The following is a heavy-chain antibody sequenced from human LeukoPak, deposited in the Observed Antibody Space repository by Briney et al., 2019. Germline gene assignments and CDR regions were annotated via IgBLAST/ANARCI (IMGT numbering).Heavy chain of an antibody. D-gene: IGHD1-26*01. V-gene: IGHV4-31*03. J-gene: IGHJ4*02. CDR2: IYYSGST. CDR1: GGSINSGGYY. Sequence: PSQTLSVTCIVSGGSINSGGYYWSWIRQHPGKGLEWIGYIYYSGSTYYNPSLKSRVTISVDTSKNQFSLKLSSVTAADTAVYYCARGRGVVGATKEFDYWGQGTLVTVSS. CDR3: ARGRGVVGATKEFDY.